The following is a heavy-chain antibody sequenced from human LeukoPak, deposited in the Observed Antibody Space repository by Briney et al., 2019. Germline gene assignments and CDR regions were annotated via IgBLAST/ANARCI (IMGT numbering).Heavy chain of an antibody. CDR1: GGAFSGYY. D-gene: IGHD4-23*01. CDR3: ARGREVTRDFDY. J-gene: IGHJ4*02. Sequence: SETLSLTCVVYGGAFSGYYWSWIRPPAGKGLEWIGDVNYSGSTNYNPSLESRVTISVETSKRQFSLKLSSVTAADTSVYYCARGREVTRDFDYWGQGTLVSVSS. CDR2: VNYSGST. V-gene: IGHV4-34*01.